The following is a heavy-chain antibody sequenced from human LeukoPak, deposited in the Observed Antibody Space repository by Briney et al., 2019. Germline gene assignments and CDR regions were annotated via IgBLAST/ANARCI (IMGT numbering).Heavy chain of an antibody. CDR1: GFTFSSYG. D-gene: IGHD1-26*01. CDR2: IWYDGSNK. CDR3: ARDGGKWELSPEYGMDV. Sequence: GGSLRLSCAASGFTFSSYGMHWVRQAPGKGLEWVAVIWYDGSNKYYADSVKGRFTISRDNSKNTLYLQMNSLRAEDTAVYYCARDGGKWELSPEYGMDVWGQGTTVTVSS. V-gene: IGHV3-33*01. J-gene: IGHJ6*02.